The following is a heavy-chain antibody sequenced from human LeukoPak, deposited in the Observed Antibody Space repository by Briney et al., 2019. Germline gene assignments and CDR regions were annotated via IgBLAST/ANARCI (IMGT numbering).Heavy chain of an antibody. D-gene: IGHD2-15*01. V-gene: IGHV3-43D*03. CDR2: INWDGIIT. J-gene: IGHJ4*02. Sequence: PGGSLRLSCAASGFTFDDYAVHWVRQAPGKGLEWVSLINWDGIITYYADSVKGRFTISRDNSKNSLYLQMNSLRVEDTAFYYCAKATSSGGSYPFDYWGQGTLVTVSS. CDR1: GFTFDDYA. CDR3: AKATSSGGSYPFDY.